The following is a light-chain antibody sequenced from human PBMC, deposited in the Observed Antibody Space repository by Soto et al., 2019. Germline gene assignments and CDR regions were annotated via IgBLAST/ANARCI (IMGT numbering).Light chain of an antibody. CDR2: AAS. J-gene: IGKJ3*01. CDR3: EKYDSVPWT. V-gene: IGKV1-27*01. Sequence: GDRVTIPCRASQGISSSLAWYQQKPGNAPKLLIYAASTLQSGVPSRFSGSGSGTDFTLTISSLQPEDFATYYCEKYDSVPWTFGPGTKVEIK. CDR1: QGISSS.